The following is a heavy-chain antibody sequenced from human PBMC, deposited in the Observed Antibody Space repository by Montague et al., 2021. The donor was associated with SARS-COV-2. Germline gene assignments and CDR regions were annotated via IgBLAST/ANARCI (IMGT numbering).Heavy chain of an antibody. CDR2: ITTGGTRA. CDR3: AKPCSGCVCGGVSCYSPFDY. D-gene: IGHD2-15*01. J-gene: IGHJ4*02. V-gene: IGHV3-23*01. CDR1: GFTFSNFA. Sequence: SLRLSCAASGFTFSNFAMYWVRQVPGKGPEWVSGITTGGTRAYYAHSVEGRFTISRDDSENTLYLQMNSLRAEDTGVYYRAKPCSGCVCGGVSCYSPFDYWGQGTLVTVSS.